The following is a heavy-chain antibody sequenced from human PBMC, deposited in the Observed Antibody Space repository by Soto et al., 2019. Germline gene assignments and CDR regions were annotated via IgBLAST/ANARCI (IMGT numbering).Heavy chain of an antibody. CDR1: GGTFSSYA. J-gene: IGHJ3*02. CDR3: ARTYCSGGSCKGVGAFDI. Sequence: SVKVSCKASGGTFSSYAISWVRQAPGQGLEWMGGIIPIFGTANYAQKFQGRVTITADESTSTAYMELSSLRSEDTAVYYRARTYCSGGSCKGVGAFDIWGQGTMVTVSS. D-gene: IGHD2-15*01. V-gene: IGHV1-69*13. CDR2: IIPIFGTA.